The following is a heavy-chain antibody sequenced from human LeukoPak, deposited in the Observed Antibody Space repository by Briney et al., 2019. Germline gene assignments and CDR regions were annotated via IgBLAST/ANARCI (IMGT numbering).Heavy chain of an antibody. D-gene: IGHD6-19*01. Sequence: SETLSLTCAVSGGSISSGGYSWSWIRQPPGKGLEWIGYIYHSGSTNYNPSLKSRVTISIDTSKNQFSLKVSSVTAADTAVYYCARAHSSGWPHMFDPWGQGTLVTVPS. CDR1: GGSISSGGYS. CDR3: ARAHSSGWPHMFDP. CDR2: IYHSGST. V-gene: IGHV4-30-2*01. J-gene: IGHJ5*02.